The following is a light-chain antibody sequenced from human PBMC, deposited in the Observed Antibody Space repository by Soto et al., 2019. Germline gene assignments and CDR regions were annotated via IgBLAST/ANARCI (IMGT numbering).Light chain of an antibody. CDR1: QSVSSH. V-gene: IGKV3D-15*01. CDR3: QQYNTWPPSTP. CDR2: HTS. J-gene: IGKJ5*01. Sequence: EIIMTQSPATLSLSPGEIATLSCRASQSVSSHLAWYQQKNGQAPRLLIYHTSIRATGIPARFSGSGSGTEFILTIRSLQSEDFAVYYCQQYNTWPPSTPFGQGTRLEIK.